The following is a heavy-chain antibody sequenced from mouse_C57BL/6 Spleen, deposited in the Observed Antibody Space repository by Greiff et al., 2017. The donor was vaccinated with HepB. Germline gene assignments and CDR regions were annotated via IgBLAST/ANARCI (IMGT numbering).Heavy chain of an antibody. V-gene: IGHV1-52*01. CDR1: GYTFTSYW. Sequence: VQLQQPGAELVRPGSSVKLSCKASGYTFTSYWMHWVKQRPIQGLEWIGNIDPSDSETHYNQKFKDKATLTVDKSSSTAYMQLSSLTSEDSAVYYCARERRNSYYAFGYRGQGTTLTVS. J-gene: IGHJ2*01. D-gene: IGHD2-10*01. CDR3: ARERRNSYYAFGY. CDR2: IDPSDSET.